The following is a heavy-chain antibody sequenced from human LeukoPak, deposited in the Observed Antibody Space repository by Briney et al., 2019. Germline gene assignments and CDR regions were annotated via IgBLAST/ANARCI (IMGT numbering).Heavy chain of an antibody. CDR1: GFTFSSYA. CDR2: ISGSGGST. CDR3: AKAGTGGTLVDY. J-gene: IGHJ4*02. V-gene: IGHV3-23*01. D-gene: IGHD7-27*01. Sequence: PGGSLRLSCAASGFTFSSYAMSWVRQAPGKGLEWVSAISGSGGSTYYADSVKGRFTISRDNSKNTLYLQMNSLRAEDTAAYYCAKAGTGGTLVDYWGQGTLVTVSS.